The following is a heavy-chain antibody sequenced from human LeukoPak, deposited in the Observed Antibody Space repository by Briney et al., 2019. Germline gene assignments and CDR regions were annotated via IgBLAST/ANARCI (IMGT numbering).Heavy chain of an antibody. CDR3: ARAPAYTVVTSFDY. Sequence: PGGSLRLSCAASGFTFTSYAMNWVRQAPGKGLEWVSGISGSGGGTNYADSVKGRFTISRDNSKNTLYLQMSSLRAEDTAIYYCARAPAYTVVTSFDYWGQGTLVTVPS. J-gene: IGHJ4*02. V-gene: IGHV3-23*01. D-gene: IGHD4-23*01. CDR1: GFTFTSYA. CDR2: ISGSGGGT.